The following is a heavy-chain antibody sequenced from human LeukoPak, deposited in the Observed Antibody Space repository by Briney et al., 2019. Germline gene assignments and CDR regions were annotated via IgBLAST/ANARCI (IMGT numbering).Heavy chain of an antibody. J-gene: IGHJ6*03. V-gene: IGHV4-38-2*02. CDR3: AREYVPTGFYDSGNLAYMDV. CDR2: IYHSGST. CDR1: GYSISSGYY. Sequence: SETLSLTCTVSGYSISSGYYWGWIRQPPGKGLEWIGSIYHSGSTYYNPSLKSRVTISVDTSKNQFSLKLSSMTAADTALYYCAREYVPTGFYDSGNLAYMDVWGKGTTVTVSS. D-gene: IGHD3-10*01.